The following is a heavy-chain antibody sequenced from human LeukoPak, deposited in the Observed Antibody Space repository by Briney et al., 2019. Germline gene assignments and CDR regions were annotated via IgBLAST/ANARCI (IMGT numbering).Heavy chain of an antibody. CDR3: ATMVRGVMNYFDY. CDR2: TGSGAFT. D-gene: IGHD3-10*01. J-gene: IGHJ4*02. Sequence: TGSGAFTDYADSVKGRFTISRGNSKNTLYLQMNSLRAEDTAVYYCATMVRGVMNYFDYWGQGTLVTVSS. V-gene: IGHV3-23*01.